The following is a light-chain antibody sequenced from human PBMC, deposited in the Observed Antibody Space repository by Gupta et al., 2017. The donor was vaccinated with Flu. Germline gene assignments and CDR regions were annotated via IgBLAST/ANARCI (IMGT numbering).Light chain of an antibody. CDR1: QDISTY. CDR2: AAS. Sequence: PSSLSASVGDRVTITCRASQDISTYLAWYQQKSGKAPKLLIYAASSLQSGVPSRFSGSGSGTAFTLTIISLQPDDVATYYCQKYNSAPSAFGGGTKVELK. CDR3: QKYNSAPSA. J-gene: IGKJ4*01. V-gene: IGKV1-27*01.